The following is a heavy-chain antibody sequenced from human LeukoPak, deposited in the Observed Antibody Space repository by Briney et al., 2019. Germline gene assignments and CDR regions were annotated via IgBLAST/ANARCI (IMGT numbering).Heavy chain of an antibody. CDR3: ARGRHPSAD. CDR2: INGSGDST. CDR1: GFTFSSYA. D-gene: IGHD2-2*01. J-gene: IGHJ4*02. Sequence: PGGSLRLSCAASGFTFSSYAMTWVRQAPGKGLEWVSDINGSGDSTYYADSVKGRFTISRDNSKNTLYLQMNSLRAEDTAVYYCARGRHPSADWGQGTLVTVSS. V-gene: IGHV3-23*01.